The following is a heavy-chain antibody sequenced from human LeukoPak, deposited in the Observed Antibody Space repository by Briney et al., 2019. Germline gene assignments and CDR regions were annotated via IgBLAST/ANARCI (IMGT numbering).Heavy chain of an antibody. Sequence: SVKVSCKASGGTFSNFAISWVRQAPGQALEWMGRIMPILDIVNLAQMFQGRVTITADRSTTTAYMELNSLRSDDTAMYYCTRDQGIGAAGVFDNWGQGTLVTVSS. J-gene: IGHJ4*02. CDR2: IMPILDIV. D-gene: IGHD6-13*01. V-gene: IGHV1-69*10. CDR1: GGTFSNFA. CDR3: TRDQGIGAAGVFDN.